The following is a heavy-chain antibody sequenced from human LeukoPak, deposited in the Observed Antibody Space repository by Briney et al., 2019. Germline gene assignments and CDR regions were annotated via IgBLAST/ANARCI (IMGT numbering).Heavy chain of an antibody. J-gene: IGHJ5*02. Sequence: ASVKVSCKASGYTFTSYGISWVRQAPGQGLEWMGWISAYNGNTNYAQKLQGRVTMTTDTSTSTAYMELRSLRSDDTAVYYCARGSKKFTIFGVATGSDWFDPWGQGTLVTVSS. CDR1: GYTFTSYG. CDR3: ARGSKKFTIFGVATGSDWFDP. V-gene: IGHV1-18*01. D-gene: IGHD3-3*01. CDR2: ISAYNGNT.